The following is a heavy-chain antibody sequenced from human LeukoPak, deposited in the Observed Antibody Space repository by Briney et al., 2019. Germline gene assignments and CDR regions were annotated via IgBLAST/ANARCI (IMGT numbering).Heavy chain of an antibody. V-gene: IGHV1-18*01. Sequence: GSSVKVSCKASGGTFSSYAISWVRQAPGQGLEWMGWISAYNGNTNYAQKLQGRVTMTTDTSTSTAYMELRSLRSDDTAVYYCARDRCSSTSCYSSGVDYWGQGTLVTVSS. CDR1: GGTFSSYA. D-gene: IGHD2-2*02. CDR2: ISAYNGNT. CDR3: ARDRCSSTSCYSSGVDY. J-gene: IGHJ4*02.